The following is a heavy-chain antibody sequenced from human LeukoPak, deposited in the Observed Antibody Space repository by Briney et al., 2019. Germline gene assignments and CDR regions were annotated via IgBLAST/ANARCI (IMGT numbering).Heavy chain of an antibody. J-gene: IGHJ5*02. V-gene: IGHV4-39*07. D-gene: IGHD4-17*01. Sequence: SETLSLTCTVSGGSISSSSYYWGWIRQPPGKGLEWIGSIYYSGSTNYNPSLKSRVTISVDTSKNQFSLKLSSVTAADTAVYYCARRDGDYADNWFDPWGQGTLVTVSS. CDR2: IYYSGST. CDR3: ARRDGDYADNWFDP. CDR1: GGSISSSSYY.